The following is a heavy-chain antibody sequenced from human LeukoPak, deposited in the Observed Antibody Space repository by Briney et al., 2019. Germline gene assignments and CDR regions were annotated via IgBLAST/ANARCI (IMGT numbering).Heavy chain of an antibody. CDR2: ISSSSSYI. CDR1: GFTFSSYE. Sequence: PGGSLRLSCAASGFTFSSYEMNWVRQAPGKGLEWVSSISSSSSYIYYADSVKGRFTISRDNAKNSLYLQMNSLRAEDTAVYYCARDLLQRAYYYYYYMDVWGKGTTVTVSS. CDR3: ARDLLQRAYYYYYYMDV. J-gene: IGHJ6*03. V-gene: IGHV3-21*01. D-gene: IGHD1-26*01.